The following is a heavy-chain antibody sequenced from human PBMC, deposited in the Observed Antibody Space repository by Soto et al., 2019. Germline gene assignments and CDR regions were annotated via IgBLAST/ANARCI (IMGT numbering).Heavy chain of an antibody. D-gene: IGHD6-19*01. CDR1: GFTFSSYA. CDR3: AKDIRKYSSGWPRTHYYGMDV. CDR2: ISGSGGST. Sequence: GGSLRLSCAASGFTFSSYAMSWVRQAPGKGLEWVSAISGSGGSTYYADSVKGRFTISRDNSKNTLYLQMNSLRAEDTAVYYCAKDIRKYSSGWPRTHYYGMDVWGQGTTVTISS. J-gene: IGHJ6*02. V-gene: IGHV3-23*01.